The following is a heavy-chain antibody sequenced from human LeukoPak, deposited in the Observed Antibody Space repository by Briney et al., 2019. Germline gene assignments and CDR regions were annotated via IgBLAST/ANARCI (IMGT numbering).Heavy chain of an antibody. V-gene: IGHV3-53*01. J-gene: IGHJ4*02. CDR2: IYSGGNT. CDR1: GFTFSSND. Sequence: HPGGSLRLSCAASGFTFSSNDMSWVRQAPGKGLEWVSVIYSGGNTYYADSVKGRFTISRDNSKNTLYLQMNSLRAEDTALYYCARLYYYHTSGSADYWGQGTLVTVSS. CDR3: ARLYYYHTSGSADY. D-gene: IGHD3-22*01.